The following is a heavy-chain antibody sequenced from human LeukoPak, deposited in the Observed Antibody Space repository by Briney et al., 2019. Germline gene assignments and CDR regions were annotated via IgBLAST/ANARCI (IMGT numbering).Heavy chain of an antibody. V-gene: IGHV1-2*02. CDR2: INPNSGGT. CDR1: GYTFTGYY. D-gene: IGHD3-3*01. Sequence: VASVKVSCKASGYTFTGYYMHWVRQAPGQGLEWMGWINPNSGGTNYAQKFQGRVTMTRDTSISTAYMELSRLRSDDTAVYYCARELPYYDFWSVHSEMGYDYWGQGTLVTVSS. J-gene: IGHJ4*02. CDR3: ARELPYYDFWSVHSEMGYDY.